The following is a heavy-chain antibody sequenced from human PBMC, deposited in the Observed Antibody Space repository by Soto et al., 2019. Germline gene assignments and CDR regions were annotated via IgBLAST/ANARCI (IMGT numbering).Heavy chain of an antibody. D-gene: IGHD3-10*01. CDR3: AREGLVRGVLRGIRFDH. CDR1: GYIFTDYT. CDR2: INAGNGDT. J-gene: IGHJ5*02. V-gene: IGHV1-3*01. Sequence: QVQLVQSGAEVKKPGASVKVSCEASGYIFTDYTIHWVRQAPGQRLELMGWINAGNGDTKYSHQFQGRVTFSRDTSASTVYMELSSLRSEDTAVYYCAREGLVRGVLRGIRFDHWGQGTLVTVSS.